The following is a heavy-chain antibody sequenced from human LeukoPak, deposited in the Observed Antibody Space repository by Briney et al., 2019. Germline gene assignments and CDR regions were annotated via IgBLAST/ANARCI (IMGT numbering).Heavy chain of an antibody. V-gene: IGHV3-48*03. CDR3: AELGITMIGGV. CDR1: GFTFSSYE. CDR2: VSSSGSTI. D-gene: IGHD3-10*02. J-gene: IGHJ6*04. Sequence: GGSLRLSRAASGFTFSSYEMIWVRQAPGKGLEWGSYVSSSGSTIYYADSVKGRFTISRDNGKNSLYLQMNSLRAEDTAVYYCAELGITMIGGVWGKGTTVTISS.